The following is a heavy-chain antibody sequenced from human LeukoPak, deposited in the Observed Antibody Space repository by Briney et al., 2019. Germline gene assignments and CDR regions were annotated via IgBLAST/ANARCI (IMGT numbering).Heavy chain of an antibody. CDR3: ARDYYDSSGYSVTDY. CDR1: GFTFSDYT. V-gene: IGHV3-48*04. CDR2: IDLSGSVL. D-gene: IGHD3-22*01. Sequence: GGSLRLSCAASGFTFSDYTMNWVRQAPGKGLEWVSYIDLSGSVLYYVDSVKGRFTISRDNAKNSLYLQMNSLRAEDTGVYYCARDYYDSSGYSVTDYWGQGTLVTVSS. J-gene: IGHJ4*02.